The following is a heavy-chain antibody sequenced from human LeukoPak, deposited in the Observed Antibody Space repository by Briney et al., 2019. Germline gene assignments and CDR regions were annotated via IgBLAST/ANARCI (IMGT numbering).Heavy chain of an antibody. Sequence: GESIKISCKGSGYSFTTYWIIWVRQRSGKGLECMGKIDPSDSYTNYSPSFQGHVTISADTSISTAFLQWSSLKASDTAMYYCARRRFSGDTAMLDYWRTGTQVSVSS. CDR1: GYSFTTYW. V-gene: IGHV5-10-1*01. CDR3: ARRRFSGDTAMLDY. CDR2: IDPSDSYT. D-gene: IGHD5-18*01. J-gene: IGHJ4*02.